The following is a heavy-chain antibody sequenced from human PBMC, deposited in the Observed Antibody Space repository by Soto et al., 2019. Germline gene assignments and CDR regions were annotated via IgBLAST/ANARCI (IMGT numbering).Heavy chain of an antibody. CDR1: GFTFSSYG. V-gene: IGHV3-30*18. D-gene: IGHD6-13*01. CDR2: ISYDGSNK. CDR3: AKDQIAAAVYYYYGMDV. J-gene: IGHJ6*02. Sequence: GGSLRLSCAASGFTFSSYGMHWVRQAPGKGLEWVPVISYDGSNKYYADSVEGRFTISRDNSKNTLYLQMNSLRAEDTAVYYCAKDQIAAAVYYYYGMDVWGQGTTVTVSS.